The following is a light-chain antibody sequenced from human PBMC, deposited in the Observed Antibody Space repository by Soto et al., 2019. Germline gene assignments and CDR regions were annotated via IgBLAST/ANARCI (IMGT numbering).Light chain of an antibody. Sequence: DIQITQSPSTLSGSLGDVVTITCRARQTLSSLLAWYQLKPGKAPKLLICKAYTLISGVPSRFIGTGSGTEFTLTISSLQPDDFATYDCQHYDSYSEAFGQGTKVDIK. J-gene: IGKJ1*01. CDR1: QTLSSL. CDR2: KAY. V-gene: IGKV1-5*03. CDR3: QHYDSYSEA.